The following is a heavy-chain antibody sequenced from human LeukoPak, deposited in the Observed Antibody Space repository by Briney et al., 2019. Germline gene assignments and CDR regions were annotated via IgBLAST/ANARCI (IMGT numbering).Heavy chain of an antibody. V-gene: IGHV3-48*01. CDR3: ARGSLEWLLPPYFDY. D-gene: IGHD3-3*01. Sequence: PGGSLRLSCAASGFTFSSYSMNWVRQAPGKGLEWVSYISSSSSTIYYADSVKGRFTISGDNAKNSLYLQMNSLRAEDTAVYYCARGSLEWLLPPYFDYWGQGTLVTVSS. J-gene: IGHJ4*02. CDR2: ISSSSSTI. CDR1: GFTFSSYS.